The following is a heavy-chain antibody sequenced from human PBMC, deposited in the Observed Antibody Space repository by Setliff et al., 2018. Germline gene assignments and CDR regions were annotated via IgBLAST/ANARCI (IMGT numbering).Heavy chain of an antibody. CDR2: INPNSGDT. CDR3: ARGRVLATSEADLGDY. J-gene: IGHJ2*01. V-gene: IGHV1-2*02. CDR1: GYTFGAHY. D-gene: IGHD3-16*01. Sequence: ASVKVSCKASGYTFGAHYIHWVRQAPGQGFEWMGWINPNSGDTNYAQNFQGRVTMTRDTSISTVYMELSSLRFDDTAVYYCARGRVLATSEADLGDYWGRGTLVTVSS.